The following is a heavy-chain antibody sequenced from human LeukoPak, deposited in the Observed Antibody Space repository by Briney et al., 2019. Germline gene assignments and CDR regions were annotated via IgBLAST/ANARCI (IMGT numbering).Heavy chain of an antibody. CDR2: ISSNGGST. D-gene: IGHD3-3*01. Sequence: GGSLRLSCAASGFTFSSYAMHWVRQAPGKGLEYVSAISSNGGSTYYANSVKGRFTISRDNSKNTLYLQMGSLRAEDMAVYYCARASYYDFWSGYSYLDYWGQGTLVTV. V-gene: IGHV3-64*01. CDR1: GFTFSSYA. CDR3: ARASYYDFWSGYSYLDY. J-gene: IGHJ4*02.